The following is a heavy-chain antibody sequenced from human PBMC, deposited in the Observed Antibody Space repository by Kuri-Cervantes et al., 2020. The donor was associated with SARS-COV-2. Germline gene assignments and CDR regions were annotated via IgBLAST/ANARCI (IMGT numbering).Heavy chain of an antibody. J-gene: IGHJ5*02. CDR2: INPSGGST. Sequence: ASVKVSCKASGYTFTSYYMHWVRQAPGQGLEWMGIINPSGGSTSYAQKFQGRVTMTEDTSTDTAYMELSSPRSEDTAVYYCATAFAYQHPSGWFDPWGQGTLVTVSS. CDR1: GYTFTSYY. D-gene: IGHD2-2*01. V-gene: IGHV1-46*01. CDR3: ATAFAYQHPSGWFDP.